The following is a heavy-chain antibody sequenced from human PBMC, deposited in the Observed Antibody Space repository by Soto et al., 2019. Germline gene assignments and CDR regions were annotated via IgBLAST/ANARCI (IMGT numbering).Heavy chain of an antibody. V-gene: IGHV4-34*01. J-gene: IGHJ4*02. CDR3: ARGKSYCSGGSCSDQFDY. CDR1: GGSFSGYS. D-gene: IGHD2-15*01. CDR2: INHSGST. Sequence: SETLSLTCAVYGGSFSGYSWSWVRQPPGKGLEWIGEINHSGSTNYNPSLKSRVAISVDTSKNQFSLKLSSVTAADTAVYYCARGKSYCSGGSCSDQFDYWGQGSLVTVSS.